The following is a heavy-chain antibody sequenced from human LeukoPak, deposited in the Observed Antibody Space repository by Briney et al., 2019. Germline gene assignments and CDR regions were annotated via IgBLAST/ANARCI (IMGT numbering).Heavy chain of an antibody. CDR3: AREYYYGSGSNYYFDY. V-gene: IGHV3-66*01. D-gene: IGHD3-10*01. CDR1: GFTFSSNY. CDR2: IYSGGST. Sequence: GGSLRLSCAASGFTFSSNYMTWVRQAPGKGLEWVSVIYSGGSTYYADSVKGRFTISRDNSKNTLYLQMNSLRAEDTAVYYCAREYYYGSGSNYYFDYWGQGTLVTVSS. J-gene: IGHJ4*02.